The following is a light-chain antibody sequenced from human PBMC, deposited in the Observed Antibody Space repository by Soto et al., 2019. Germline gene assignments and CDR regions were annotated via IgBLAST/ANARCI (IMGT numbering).Light chain of an antibody. CDR2: ASS. J-gene: IGKJ4*01. CDR1: QSVSKY. Sequence: DTQMTQSPSSLSASVGHIFTITCRASQSVSKYLNWYQKKIGDAPKLLIYASSSLQNGVPSRLSGSGYGTDFTITINSLQTEDSATYFCQQSYTTTLTFGGGTQVDIK. CDR3: QQSYTTTLT. V-gene: IGKV1-39*01.